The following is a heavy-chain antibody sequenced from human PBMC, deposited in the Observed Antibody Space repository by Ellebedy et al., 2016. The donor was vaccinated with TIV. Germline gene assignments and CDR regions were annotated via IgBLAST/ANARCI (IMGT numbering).Heavy chain of an antibody. CDR3: ARHDYGGNSANY. CDR1: GFTFSVYS. D-gene: IGHD4-23*01. CDR2: IGSSSETI. Sequence: GESLKISCAASGFTFSVYSMNWVRQAPGKGLEWVSYIGSSSETIYYADSVKGRFTISRDNAKNSLYLQMNSLRDEETAVYYCARHDYGGNSANYWGRGTLVAVSS. V-gene: IGHV3-48*02. J-gene: IGHJ4*02.